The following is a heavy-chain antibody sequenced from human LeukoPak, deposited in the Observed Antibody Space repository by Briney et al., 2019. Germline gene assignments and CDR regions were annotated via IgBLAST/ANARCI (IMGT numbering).Heavy chain of an antibody. CDR2: IDSDGTST. CDR3: ARAGIVATTNNWFDP. CDR1: GFTLGSHD. J-gene: IGHJ5*02. V-gene: IGHV3-74*01. D-gene: IGHD5-12*01. Sequence: GGSLRLSCTASGFTLGSHDMHWVRQIPGQGMEWVSRIDSDGTSTTYADSVKGRFTVSRDNAKNTLYLQMNGLRAEDTAVYYCARAGIVATTNNWFDPWGQGTLVTVSS.